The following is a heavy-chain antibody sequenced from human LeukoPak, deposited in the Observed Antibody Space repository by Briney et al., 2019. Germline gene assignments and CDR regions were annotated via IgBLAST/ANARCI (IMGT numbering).Heavy chain of an antibody. Sequence: GGSLRLSCAASGFPFRSYAMSWVRQAPGEGLEWVSAISGSGGNTYYADSVKGRFTTSRDNSKNTLYLQMNSLRAEDTAVYYCAKGAYSSGWYLDYWGQGTLVTVSS. CDR2: ISGSGGNT. D-gene: IGHD6-19*01. CDR1: GFPFRSYA. V-gene: IGHV3-23*01. CDR3: AKGAYSSGWYLDY. J-gene: IGHJ4*02.